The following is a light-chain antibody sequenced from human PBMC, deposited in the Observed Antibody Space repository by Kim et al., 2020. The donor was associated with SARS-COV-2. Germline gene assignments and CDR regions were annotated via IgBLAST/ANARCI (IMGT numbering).Light chain of an antibody. Sequence: NFMLTQPHSVAESPGKTVTISCTRSSGGIASNYVHWYQQRPGSAPITVIIEDKVRPSGVPDRFTGSIDTSSNSASLTISGLQTDDEADYYCQSDDGSIRVFGGGTQLTVL. CDR2: EDK. CDR1: SGGIASNY. J-gene: IGLJ3*02. CDR3: QSDDGSIRV. V-gene: IGLV6-57*03.